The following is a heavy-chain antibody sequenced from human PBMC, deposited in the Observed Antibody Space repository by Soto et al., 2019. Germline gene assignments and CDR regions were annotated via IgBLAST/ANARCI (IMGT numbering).Heavy chain of an antibody. J-gene: IGHJ5*02. Sequence: PGGSLRLSCAASGFTFSSYAMSWVRQAPGKGLEWVSAISGSGGSTYYADSVKGRFTISRDNSRNTLYLQMNSLRAEDTAVYYCAKGYSSSWATIYTGWFDPWGQGTLVTVSS. CDR3: AKGYSSSWATIYTGWFDP. CDR2: ISGSGGST. CDR1: GFTFSSYA. D-gene: IGHD6-13*01. V-gene: IGHV3-23*01.